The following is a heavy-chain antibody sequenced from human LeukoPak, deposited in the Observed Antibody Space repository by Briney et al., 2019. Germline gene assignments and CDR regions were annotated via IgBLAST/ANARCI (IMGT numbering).Heavy chain of an antibody. Sequence: TLSLTCTVSGGSISSGSYYWSWIRQPAGKGLEWIGRIYTSGSTNYNPSLKSRVTISVDTSKNQFSLKLSSVTAADTAVYYCARGEGVVIPFDPWGQGTLVTVSS. D-gene: IGHD2-2*01. V-gene: IGHV4-61*02. CDR3: ARGEGVVIPFDP. J-gene: IGHJ5*02. CDR1: GGSISSGSYY. CDR2: IYTSGST.